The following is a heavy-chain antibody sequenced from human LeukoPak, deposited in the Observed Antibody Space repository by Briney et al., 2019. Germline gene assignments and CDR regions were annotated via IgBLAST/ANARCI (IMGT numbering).Heavy chain of an antibody. CDR3: ASGRNQLYYGMDV. Sequence: AASVTVSCKASGGTFSSYAISWVRQAPGQGLEWMGRIIPILGIANYAQKFQGRVTITADKSTSTAYMELSSLRSEDTAAYYCASGRNQLYYGMDVWGQGTTVTVSS. D-gene: IGHD2-2*01. V-gene: IGHV1-69*04. J-gene: IGHJ6*02. CDR1: GGTFSSYA. CDR2: IIPILGIA.